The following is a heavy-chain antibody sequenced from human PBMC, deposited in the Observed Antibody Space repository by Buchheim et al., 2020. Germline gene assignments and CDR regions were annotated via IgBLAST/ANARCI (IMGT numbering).Heavy chain of an antibody. CDR1: GGSISSGGYY. D-gene: IGHD4-17*01. J-gene: IGHJ4*02. CDR3: ARDVARGGDHYFDY. CDR2: IYYSGST. Sequence: QVQLQESGPGLVKPSQTLSLTCTVSGGSISSGGYYWNWIRQHAGKGLEWIWYIYYSGSTYYNPSLKSRVTISVDTSKNQFSLKLSSVTAADTAVYYCARDVARGGDHYFDYWGQGTL. V-gene: IGHV4-31*03.